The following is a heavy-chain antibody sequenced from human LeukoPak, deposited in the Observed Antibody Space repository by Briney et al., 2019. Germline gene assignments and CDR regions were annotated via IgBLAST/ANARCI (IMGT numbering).Heavy chain of an antibody. V-gene: IGHV1-69*01. CDR2: IIPIFGTA. D-gene: IGHD4-23*01. Sequence: SVKVSCKASGGTFSSYAISWVRQAPGQGLEWMGGIIPIFGTANYAQKFQGRVTITADESTSTAYMELSSLRSEDTAVYYCARDRSGGNYYYYYYTDVWGKGTTVTVSS. CDR1: GGTFSSYA. CDR3: ARDRSGGNYYYYYYTDV. J-gene: IGHJ6*03.